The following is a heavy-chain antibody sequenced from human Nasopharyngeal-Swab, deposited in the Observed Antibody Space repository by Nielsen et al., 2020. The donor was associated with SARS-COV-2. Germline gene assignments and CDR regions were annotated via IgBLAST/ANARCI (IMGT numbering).Heavy chain of an antibody. Sequence: GESLKISCAASGFTVSSNYMSWVRQAPGKGLEWVSVIYSGGSTNYADSVKGRFTISRDNAKNSLYLQMNSLRAEDTAVYYCAREANTALAYLLGYFDPWGQGTLVTVPS. CDR3: AREANTALAYLLGYFDP. J-gene: IGHJ5*02. CDR2: IYSGGST. D-gene: IGHD5-18*01. V-gene: IGHV3-53*01. CDR1: GFTVSSNY.